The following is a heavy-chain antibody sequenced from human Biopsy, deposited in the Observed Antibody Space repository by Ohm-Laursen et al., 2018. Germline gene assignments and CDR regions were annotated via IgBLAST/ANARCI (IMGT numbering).Heavy chain of an antibody. Sequence: SLRLSCSAPGFTFSNYGMTWVRQAPVKGLEWVSSITGDGGSIHYADSVKGRFTISRDNSKNTLYMQMNSLRAEDMAVYYCARKYSGFDIWGQGTMVSVSS. J-gene: IGHJ3*02. CDR3: ARKYSGFDI. CDR2: ITGDGGSI. V-gene: IGHV3-23*01. D-gene: IGHD5-12*01. CDR1: GFTFSNYG.